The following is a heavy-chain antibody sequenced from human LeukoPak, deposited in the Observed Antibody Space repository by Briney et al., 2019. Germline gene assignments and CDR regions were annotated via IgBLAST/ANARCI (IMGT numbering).Heavy chain of an antibody. V-gene: IGHV3-11*04. CDR2: IGVSGSPK. J-gene: IGHJ3*02. CDR1: GFTVSNNY. Sequence: GGSLRLSCAASGFTVSNNYMSWVRQAPGKGLEWVSVIGVSGSPKYYADSVKGRFTISRDNAKNSLYLQSNSLRVEDTAVYYCASVWQWLVLNALDIWGQGTMVTVSS. CDR3: ASVWQWLVLNALDI. D-gene: IGHD6-19*01.